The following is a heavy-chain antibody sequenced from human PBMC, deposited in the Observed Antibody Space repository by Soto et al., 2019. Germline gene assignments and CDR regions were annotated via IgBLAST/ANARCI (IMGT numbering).Heavy chain of an antibody. D-gene: IGHD3-16*01. Sequence: PXGCRGRAGRVLRCPFKSDGLSWVRQAPGKGLEWVSTIDSSGVKTHYADSVKGRFNIHRANSRHTLHLQTAARRADDPALKYCVSWVSAHLDYWGQGTVVTGS. CDR1: RCPFKSDG. CDR2: IDSSGVKT. J-gene: IGHJ4*02. CDR3: VSWVSAHLDY. V-gene: IGHV3-23*01.